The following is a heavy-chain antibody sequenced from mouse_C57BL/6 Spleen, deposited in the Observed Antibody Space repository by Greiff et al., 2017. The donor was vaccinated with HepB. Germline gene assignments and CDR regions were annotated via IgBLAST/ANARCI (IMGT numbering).Heavy chain of an antibody. CDR2: IRSKSNNYAT. D-gene: IGHD2-3*01. V-gene: IGHV10-1*01. Sequence: EVQRVESGGGLVQPKGSLKLSCAASGFSFNTYAMNWVRQAPGKGLEWVARIRSKSNNYATYYADSVKDRFTISRDDSESMLYLQMNNLKTEDTAMYYCVIWGYYDYYAMDYWGQGTSVTVSS. J-gene: IGHJ4*01. CDR1: GFSFNTYA. CDR3: VIWGYYDYYAMDY.